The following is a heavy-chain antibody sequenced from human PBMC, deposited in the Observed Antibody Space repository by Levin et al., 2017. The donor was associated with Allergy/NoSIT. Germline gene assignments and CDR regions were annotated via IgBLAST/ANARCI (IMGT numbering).Heavy chain of an antibody. J-gene: IGHJ6*02. V-gene: IGHV1-18*01. CDR1: GYTFTSYG. Sequence: GESLKISCKASGYTFTSYGISWVRQAPGQGLEWMGWISAYNGNTNYAQKLQGRVTMTTDTSTSTAYMELRSLRSDDTAVYYCARDTPPRGREYYYGMDVWGQGTTVTVSS. CDR3: ARDTPPRGREYYYGMDV. CDR2: ISAYNGNT. D-gene: IGHD1-26*01.